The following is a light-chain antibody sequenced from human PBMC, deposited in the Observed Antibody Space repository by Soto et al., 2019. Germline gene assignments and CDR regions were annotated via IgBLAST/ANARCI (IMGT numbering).Light chain of an antibody. CDR1: SIDIGSNYL. V-gene: IGLV2-23*01. Sequence: QSVLTQPASVSGSPGQSITISCTGTSIDIGSNYLVSWYQQYSGKAPKLMIYEGNKRPSGVSDRFSGSKSGKTASLTISGLQAEDEAHYYCCSYVGSSAAVFGGGTQLTVL. CDR2: EGN. CDR3: CSYVGSSAAV. J-gene: IGLJ7*01.